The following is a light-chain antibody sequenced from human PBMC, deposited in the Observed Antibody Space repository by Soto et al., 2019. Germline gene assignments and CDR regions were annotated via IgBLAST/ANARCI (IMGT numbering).Light chain of an antibody. V-gene: IGLV1-40*01. CDR3: QSSDGRLTTFV. CDR1: SSNIGTGYD. J-gene: IGLJ1*01. Sequence: QSVLTQPPSVSGAPGQMVTISCTGSSSNIGTGYDVHWYQQLPGGAPRLLIYGNNNRPSGVPDRFSGSKSGTSASLAITGLQAEDEAVYFCQSSDGRLTTFVFGSGTKVTVL. CDR2: GNN.